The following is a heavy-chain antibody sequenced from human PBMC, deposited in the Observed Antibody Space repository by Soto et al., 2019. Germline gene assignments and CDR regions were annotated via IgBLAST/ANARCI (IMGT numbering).Heavy chain of an antibody. CDR2: INHSGST. V-gene: IGHV4-4*02. D-gene: IGHD3-3*01. J-gene: IGHJ6*03. CDR3: ARGRRFLEWFSSVDYYYMDV. Sequence: PSETLSLTCAVSGGSISSSNWWSWVRQPPGKGLEWIGEINHSGSTNYNPSLKSRVTISVDTSKNQFSLKLSSVTAADTAVYYCARGRRFLEWFSSVDYYYMDVWGKGTTVTVSS. CDR1: GGSISSSNW.